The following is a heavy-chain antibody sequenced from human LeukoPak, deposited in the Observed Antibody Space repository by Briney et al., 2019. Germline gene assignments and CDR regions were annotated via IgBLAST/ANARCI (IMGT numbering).Heavy chain of an antibody. CDR3: ARALWSGPVYYGMDV. Sequence: GGSLRLSCAASGFTFSNYNFYWVRQAPGKGLEWVSSISSTSSYIYYADSVKGRSTISRDNAKNSLYLQMNSLRAEDTAVYYCARALWSGPVYYGMDVWGQGTTVTVSS. CDR1: GFTFSNYN. V-gene: IGHV3-21*06. D-gene: IGHD3-10*01. J-gene: IGHJ6*02. CDR2: ISSTSSYI.